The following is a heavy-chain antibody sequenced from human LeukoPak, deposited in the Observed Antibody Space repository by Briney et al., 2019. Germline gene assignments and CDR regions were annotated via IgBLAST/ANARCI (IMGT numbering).Heavy chain of an antibody. V-gene: IGHV4-4*07. Sequence: SETLSLICTVSGGSISSYYWSWIRQPAGKGLEGIGRVYYSGSTNYNPSLKSRVTLSVDTSKNQFSLNLSSVTAADTAVYYCARDPSQHNYYAMDVWGRGTTVTVSS. CDR1: GGSISSYY. J-gene: IGHJ6*02. CDR2: VYYSGST. CDR3: ARDPSQHNYYAMDV.